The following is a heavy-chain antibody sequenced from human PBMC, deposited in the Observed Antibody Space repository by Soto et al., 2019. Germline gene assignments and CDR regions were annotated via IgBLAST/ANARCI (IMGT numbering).Heavy chain of an antibody. CDR2: VRSSSSPI. Sequence: GGSLRLSCAASGFTLSNFGMNWVRQAPGQGLEWVSSVRSSSSPIYYADSVKGRFTISRDFAENSLYLQMNSLRDEDTAVYYCARDLYGDYGFDYWGQGTLVTVSS. CDR3: ARDLYGDYGFDY. CDR1: GFTLSNFG. D-gene: IGHD4-17*01. J-gene: IGHJ4*02. V-gene: IGHV3-48*02.